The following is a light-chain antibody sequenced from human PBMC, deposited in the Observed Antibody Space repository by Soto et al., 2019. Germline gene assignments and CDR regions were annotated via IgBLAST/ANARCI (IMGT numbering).Light chain of an antibody. CDR1: SSDVGGYKY. CDR2: EVN. J-gene: IGLJ1*01. Sequence: QSVLTQPACLCGSPGQSIPISCTVTSSDVGGYKYVSWYQQHPGKAPKLMXYEVNKRPSGVPDRFSGSKSGNTASLTVSGLQAEDEADYYCSSYAGSNNFVCGTGTKV. CDR3: SSYAGSNNFV. V-gene: IGLV2-8*01.